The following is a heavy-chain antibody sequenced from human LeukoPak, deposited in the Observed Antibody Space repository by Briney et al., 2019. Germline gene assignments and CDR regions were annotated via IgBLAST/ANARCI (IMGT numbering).Heavy chain of an antibody. D-gene: IGHD6-19*01. J-gene: IGHJ3*02. CDR3: AKDRNQGWLNLYDAFDI. CDR2: ISGSGGST. V-gene: IGHV3-23*01. Sequence: GGSLRLSCAASEFTFSGYAMIWVRQAPGKGLEWVSAISGSGGSTYYADSVKGRFTISRDNSKNTLYLQMNSLRAEDTAVYYCAKDRNQGWLNLYDAFDIWGQGTMVTVSS. CDR1: EFTFSGYA.